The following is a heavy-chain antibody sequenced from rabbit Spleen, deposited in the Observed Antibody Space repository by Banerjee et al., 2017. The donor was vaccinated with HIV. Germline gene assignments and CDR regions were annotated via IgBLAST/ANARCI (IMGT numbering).Heavy chain of an antibody. V-gene: IGHV1S40*01. CDR2: INIVTGKA. CDR3: ARDLVGVIGWNFNL. Sequence: QSLEESGGDLVKPGASLTLTCTASGFSFSSGYCMCWVRQAPGKGLEWIACINIVTGKAVYARWAKGRFIMSRTSSTTVTLQMTSLTAADTATYLCARDLVGVIGWNFNLWGPGTLVTVS. D-gene: IGHD1-1*01. J-gene: IGHJ4*01. CDR1: GFSFSSGYC.